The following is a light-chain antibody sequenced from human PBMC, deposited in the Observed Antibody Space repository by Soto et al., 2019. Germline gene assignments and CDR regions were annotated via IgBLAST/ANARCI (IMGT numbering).Light chain of an antibody. CDR2: DVS. V-gene: IGLV2-14*01. CDR3: SSYTSSNTVV. Sequence: QSALTQPASVSGSPGQSITISCTGTSSDVGGYNYVSWYQQYPGKAPKLMIYDVSNRPSEISNRFSGSKSGNTASLTISGLQAEDEADYYCSSYTSSNTVVFGGGTKLTVL. CDR1: SSDVGGYNY. J-gene: IGLJ2*01.